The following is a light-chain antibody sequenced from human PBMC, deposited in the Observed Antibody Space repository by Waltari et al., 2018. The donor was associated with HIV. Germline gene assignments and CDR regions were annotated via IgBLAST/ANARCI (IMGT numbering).Light chain of an antibody. CDR1: NGDISDYNY. Sequence: QSALTQSPSASGSPGHSVNISCHGANGDISDYNYVSWYQQHSNRPPKLIIFEVSKRPSGVPDRFSGSKSGNTASLFVSGLQPEDEATYFCSSFAATHKLFGGGTKLTVL. CDR2: EVS. J-gene: IGLJ2*01. CDR3: SSFAATHKL. V-gene: IGLV2-8*01.